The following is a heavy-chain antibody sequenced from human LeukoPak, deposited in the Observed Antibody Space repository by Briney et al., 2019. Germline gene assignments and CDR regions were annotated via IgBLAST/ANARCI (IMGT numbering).Heavy chain of an antibody. D-gene: IGHD6-19*01. Sequence: EASVKVSCKASGYTFTSYGISWVRQAPGQGLEWMGWISAYNGNTNYAQKLQGRVTMTRDTSISTAYMELSRLRSDDTAVYYCARGEYSSGWYGLVYFDYWGQGTLVTVSS. CDR3: ARGEYSSGWYGLVYFDY. CDR1: GYTFTSYG. V-gene: IGHV1-18*01. J-gene: IGHJ4*02. CDR2: ISAYNGNT.